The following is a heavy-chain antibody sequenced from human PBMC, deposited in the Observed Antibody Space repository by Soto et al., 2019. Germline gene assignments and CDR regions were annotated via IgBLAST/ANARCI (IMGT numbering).Heavy chain of an antibody. CDR1: GFIFTTSD. V-gene: IGHV3-23*04. CDR3: AEGGGGDHGY. J-gene: IGHJ4*02. CDR2: ITTTGDTT. Sequence: QLVESEGGLVQPGGSLRLSCEASGFIFTTSDMSWVRQAPGKGLEWVSSITTTGDTTHYADSVRGRFTISRDNARKRGYLKKKSLGGDEPAVYFWAEGGGGDHGYWGQGTLVAVSS. D-gene: IGHD2-21*02.